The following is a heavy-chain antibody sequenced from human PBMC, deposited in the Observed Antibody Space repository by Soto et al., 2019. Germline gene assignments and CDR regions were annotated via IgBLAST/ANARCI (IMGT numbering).Heavy chain of an antibody. CDR3: ATAGPFGVAPDPYYYYMDV. J-gene: IGHJ6*03. CDR2: IYYSGST. D-gene: IGHD3-3*01. CDR1: GGSISSGGYY. Sequence: QVQLQESGPGLVKPSQTLSLTCTVSGGSISSGGYYWSWIRQHPGKGLEWIGYIYYSGSTYYNPSLKSRVTISVDTSKNQFSLKLSSVTAADTAVYYCATAGPFGVAPDPYYYYMDVWGKGTTVTVSS. V-gene: IGHV4-31*03.